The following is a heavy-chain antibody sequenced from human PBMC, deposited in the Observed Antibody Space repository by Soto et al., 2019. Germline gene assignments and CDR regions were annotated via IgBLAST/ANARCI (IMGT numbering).Heavy chain of an antibody. D-gene: IGHD6-13*01. CDR1: GFTFSDYY. J-gene: IGHJ4*02. CDR2: ISSSGSII. V-gene: IGHV3-11*01. Sequence: GGSLRLSCAASGFTFSDYYMSWIRQAPGKGLEWVSDISSSGSIIYYADSVKGRFTISRDNARNSLYLQMNSLRLEDTALYYCAKDRDSSTWYYFDSWGQGTLVTVSS. CDR3: AKDRDSSTWYYFDS.